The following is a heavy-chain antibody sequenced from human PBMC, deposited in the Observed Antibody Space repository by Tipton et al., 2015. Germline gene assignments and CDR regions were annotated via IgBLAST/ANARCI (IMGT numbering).Heavy chain of an antibody. J-gene: IGHJ6*02. D-gene: IGHD1-26*01. CDR3: ARVGVGAYYGMDV. V-gene: IGHV3-13*01. Sequence: SLRLSCATSGFSFSIYGMHWVRQATGKGLEWVSVIDTAGDTYYPGSVKGRFTISREDAKNSLYLQMNSLRAGDTAVYYCARVGVGAYYGMDVWGQGTTVTVSS. CDR2: IDTAGDT. CDR1: GFSFSIYG.